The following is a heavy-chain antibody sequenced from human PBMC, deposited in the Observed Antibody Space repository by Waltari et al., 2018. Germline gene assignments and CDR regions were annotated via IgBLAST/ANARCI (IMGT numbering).Heavy chain of an antibody. D-gene: IGHD1-7*01. CDR1: GFTFSTYS. V-gene: IGHV3-21*01. CDR3: AGNWNYDWYFDL. Sequence: EVQLVESGGGLVKPGGSLRLSCAASGFTFSTYSRNWVRQAPGKGLEWVSSISSSSSYIYYADSVKGRFNISRDNAKNSLYLQMNSLRAEDTAVYYCAGNWNYDWYFDLWGRGTLVTVSS. J-gene: IGHJ2*01. CDR2: ISSSSSYI.